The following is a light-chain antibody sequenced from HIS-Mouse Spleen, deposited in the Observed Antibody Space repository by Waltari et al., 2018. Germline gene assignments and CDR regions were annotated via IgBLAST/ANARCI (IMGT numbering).Light chain of an antibody. V-gene: IGLV2-11*01. CDR2: DVS. J-gene: IGLJ2*01. CDR1: SSCVRGYNY. CDR3: CSYAGSYTFVV. Sequence: QSALTQPRSVSGSPGQSVPIPCPGTSSCVRGYNYVPSYQQHPGKAPTLMIYDVSKRPSGVPDRFSGSKSGNTASLTISGLQAEDEADYYCCSYAGSYTFVVFGGGTKLTVL.